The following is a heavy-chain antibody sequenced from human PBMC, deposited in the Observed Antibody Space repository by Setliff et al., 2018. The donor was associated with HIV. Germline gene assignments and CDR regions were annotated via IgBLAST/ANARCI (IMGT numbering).Heavy chain of an antibody. V-gene: IGHV1-46*01. J-gene: IGHJ4*01. D-gene: IGHD6-19*01. CDR3: ARNQGDASGWYAGDY. CDR2: INPSGGSA. CDR1: GYTFTRYF. Sequence: ASVKVSCKASGYTFTRYFMHCVRQAPGQGLEWLGMINPSGGSAGYAEKFRGRVTMTRDTSTNTVYMDLRNLRSEDTAVYYCARNQGDASGWYAGDYWGHGTLVTVSS.